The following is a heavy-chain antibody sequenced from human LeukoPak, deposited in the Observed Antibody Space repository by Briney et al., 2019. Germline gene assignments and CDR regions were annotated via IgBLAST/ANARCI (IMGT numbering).Heavy chain of an antibody. J-gene: IGHJ4*02. CDR1: GYTFTSNY. D-gene: IGHD1-1*01. Sequence: ASVKVSCKAFGYTFTSNYMHWVRQAPGQGPEWMGVISPSGGSTTYAQKFQGRVTLTRDMSTSTDYLELSSLRSEDTAVYYCARDRGTWTDDGFDYWGQGTLVTVSS. CDR2: ISPSGGST. V-gene: IGHV1-46*01. CDR3: ARDRGTWTDDGFDY.